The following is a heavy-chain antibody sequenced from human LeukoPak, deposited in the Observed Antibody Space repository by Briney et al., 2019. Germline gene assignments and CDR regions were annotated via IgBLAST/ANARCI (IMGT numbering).Heavy chain of an antibody. CDR2: ATHSGST. V-gene: IGHV4-34*01. CDR3: SKWDTILLRDY. D-gene: IGHD3-16*01. CDR1: GGSFSGHY. J-gene: IGHJ4*02. Sequence: SETLSLTCAVYGGSFSGHYWGWIRQPPGKGLEWIGEATHSGSTNYNPSLKSRVTISVDTSKNQFSLRLSSVTAADTAVYFCSKWDTILLRDYWGQGTLVTVSS.